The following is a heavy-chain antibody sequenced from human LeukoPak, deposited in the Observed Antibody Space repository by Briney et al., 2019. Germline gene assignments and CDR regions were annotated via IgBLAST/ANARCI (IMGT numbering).Heavy chain of an antibody. CDR3: LQYGAGST. V-gene: IGHV3-7*01. J-gene: IGHJ5*02. CDR2: IKKDGSGT. D-gene: IGHD3-10*01. CDR1: GFTFKDYW. Sequence: PGGSLRLSCVVSGFTFKDYWMTWVRQAPGKGLEWVANIKKDGSGTYYVDSVKGRFTISRDNAKNSLYLQMNSLRVEDTALYYCLQYGAGSTWGQGTLVTASS.